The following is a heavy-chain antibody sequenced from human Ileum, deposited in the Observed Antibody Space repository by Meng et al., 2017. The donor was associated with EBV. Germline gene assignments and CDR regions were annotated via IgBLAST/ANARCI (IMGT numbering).Heavy chain of an antibody. J-gene: IGHJ4*02. D-gene: IGHD3-22*01. CDR3: ARNVPGTSAYYD. Sequence: QVKRQGSGPGLVEPSGTLSLTCAGSGYSISSTNRWGWIRQPPGKGLEWIGYIYYSGSTSYNPSLKSRVTMSVDTSKNQFSLNLNSVTAVDTAVYYCARNVPGTSAYYDWGQGTLVTVSS. CDR2: IYYSGST. CDR1: GYSISSTNR. V-gene: IGHV4-28*01.